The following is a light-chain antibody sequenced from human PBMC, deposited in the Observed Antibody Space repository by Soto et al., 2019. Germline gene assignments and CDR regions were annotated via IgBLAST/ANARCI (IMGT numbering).Light chain of an antibody. CDR2: DVS. CDR1: SSDVGGYNY. CDR3: SSYSSSIYVI. Sequence: QSALTQVASVSGFPGQSISISCTGTSSDVGGYNYVSWYQLHPGRAPKLIIFDVSNRPSVVSNRFSGSKSGNTASLTISGLQDEDEADYYCSSYSSSIYVIFGGGTKLTVL. V-gene: IGLV2-14*03. J-gene: IGLJ2*01.